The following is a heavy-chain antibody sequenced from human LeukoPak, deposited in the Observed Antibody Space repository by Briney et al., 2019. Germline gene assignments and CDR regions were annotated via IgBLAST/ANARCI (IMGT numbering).Heavy chain of an antibody. D-gene: IGHD1-7*01. V-gene: IGHV1-69*05. CDR3: ARTTGTTGGYWFDP. Sequence: ASVKVSCKASGGTFSSYAISWVRQAPGQGLEWMGGIIPIFGTANYAQKFQGRVTITTDESTSTACMELSSLRSEDTAVYYCARTTGTTGGYWFDPWGQGTLVTVSS. CDR2: IIPIFGTA. J-gene: IGHJ5*02. CDR1: GGTFSSYA.